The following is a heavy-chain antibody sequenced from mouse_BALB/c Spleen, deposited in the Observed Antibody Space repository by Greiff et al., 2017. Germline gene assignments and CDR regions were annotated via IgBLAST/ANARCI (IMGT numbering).Heavy chain of an antibody. CDR1: GYSITSGYY. CDR3: ARDTRQLGFRFAY. D-gene: IGHD3-2*01. J-gene: IGHJ3*01. Sequence: EVKLMESGPGLVKPSQSLSLTCSVTGYSITSGYYWNWIRQFPGNKLEWMGYISYDGSNNYNPSLKNRISITRDTSKNQFFLKLNSVTTEDTATYYCARDTRQLGFRFAYWGQGTLVTVSA. V-gene: IGHV3-6*02. CDR2: ISYDGSN.